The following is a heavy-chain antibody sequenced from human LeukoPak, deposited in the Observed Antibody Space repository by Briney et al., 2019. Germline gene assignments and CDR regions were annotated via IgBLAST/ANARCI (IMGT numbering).Heavy chain of an antibody. D-gene: IGHD4-23*01. CDR2: INSGGST. J-gene: IGHJ4*02. CDR1: GFTVSSNY. CDR3: ARGGTVVTHDY. Sequence: QPGGSLRLSCAVSGFTVSSNYMSWVRQAPGKGMEWVSVINSGGSTYYADSVKGRFTISRDNSKNTLYLQMNSLRAEDTAVYYCARGGTVVTHDYWGQGTLVTVSS. V-gene: IGHV3-53*01.